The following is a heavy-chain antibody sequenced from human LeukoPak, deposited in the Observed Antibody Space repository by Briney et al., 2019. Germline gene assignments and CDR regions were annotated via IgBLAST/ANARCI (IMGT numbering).Heavy chain of an antibody. Sequence: SETLSLTCTVSGGSISSSSYYWGWIRQPPGKGLEWIGSIYYSGSTYYNPSLKSRVTISVDTSKNQFSLKLSSVTAADTAVYYCARHARSSSWFAFDIWGQGTMVTVSS. CDR3: ARHARSSSWFAFDI. J-gene: IGHJ3*02. CDR2: IYYSGST. D-gene: IGHD6-13*01. CDR1: GGSISSSSYY. V-gene: IGHV4-39*01.